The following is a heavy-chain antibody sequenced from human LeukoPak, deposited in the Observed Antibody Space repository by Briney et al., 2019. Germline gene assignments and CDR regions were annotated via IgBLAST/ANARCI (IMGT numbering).Heavy chain of an antibody. V-gene: IGHV4-38-2*02. J-gene: IGHJ4*01. CDR1: GYSISSGYY. CDR2: IYHSGHT. Sequence: TSETLSLTCTVSGYSISSGYYWGWIRQPPGKGLEWIGSIYHSGHTYYNPSLKSRVTISVDTSKNQVSLKLSSVTAADTAVYYCAREAYDSSGYYLDYWGHGTLVTVSS. D-gene: IGHD3-22*01. CDR3: AREAYDSSGYYLDY.